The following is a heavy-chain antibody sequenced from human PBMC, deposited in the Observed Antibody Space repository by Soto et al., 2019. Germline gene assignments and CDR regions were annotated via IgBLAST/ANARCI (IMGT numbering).Heavy chain of an antibody. CDR1: GGTFSKYA. J-gene: IGHJ6*02. D-gene: IGHD3-22*01. Sequence: QVQLVQSGAEMQQPGASVRVSCKASGGTFSKYAFSWVRQAPGQGLEWLGGTIPMFGTPNYAQKFQGRVASSADESTAKVYMELSSVRSEDTAVYFCARPLRDRNYYYGMAVWGQGTTVTVSS. CDR3: ARPLRDRNYYYGMAV. CDR2: TIPMFGTP. V-gene: IGHV1-69*01.